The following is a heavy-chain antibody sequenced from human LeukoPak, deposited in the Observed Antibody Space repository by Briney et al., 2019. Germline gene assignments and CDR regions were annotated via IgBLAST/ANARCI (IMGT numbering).Heavy chain of an antibody. Sequence: ETLSLTCTVSGGSISSYYWTWLRQPPGKGLEWIGYIYYSGSTNYNPSLKSRVTISVDTSKNQFSLKPSSLTAADTAVYYCARRRAVPGFYYFDYWGQGTLVTVPS. CDR1: GGSISSYY. CDR3: ARRRAVPGFYYFDY. V-gene: IGHV4-59*08. D-gene: IGHD6-19*01. CDR2: IYYSGST. J-gene: IGHJ4*02.